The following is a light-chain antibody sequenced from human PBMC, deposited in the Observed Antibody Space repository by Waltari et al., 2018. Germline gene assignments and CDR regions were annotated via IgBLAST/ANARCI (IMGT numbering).Light chain of an antibody. CDR1: SSDVGTYNY. V-gene: IGLV2-14*01. Sequence: QSALTQPASVSGSPGQSITISCTGTSSDVGTYNYFSWYQHHPGKAPKLVIYGVTNRPAGVSNRFSCSKSGNTASLTISGLQAEDEADYHCTSCTTSATWVFGGGTKLTVL. CDR3: TSCTTSATWV. CDR2: GVT. J-gene: IGLJ3*02.